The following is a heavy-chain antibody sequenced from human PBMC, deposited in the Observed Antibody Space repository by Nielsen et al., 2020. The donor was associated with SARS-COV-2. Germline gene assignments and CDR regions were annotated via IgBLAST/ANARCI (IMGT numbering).Heavy chain of an antibody. J-gene: IGHJ6*02. V-gene: IGHV4-39*01. D-gene: IGHD5-18*01. CDR3: ARGRGYSYGWYYYYGMDV. Sequence: WIRQPPGKGLEWIGSIYYSGSTYYNPSLKSRVTISVDTSKNQFSLKLSSVTAADTAVYYCARGRGYSYGWYYYYGMDVWGQGTTVTVSS. CDR2: IYYSGST.